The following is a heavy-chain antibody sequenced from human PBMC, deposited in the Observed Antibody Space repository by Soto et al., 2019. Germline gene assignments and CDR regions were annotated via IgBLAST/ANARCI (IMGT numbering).Heavy chain of an antibody. Sequence: GEALKISCQHSGYSSPIYWICWVRHMPGKSLEWMGIIYPGDSDTRYSPSLQGQVTISPDKSLTTPYLQWSSLKASDTPMYYCARRANYNESILYYGAPPDAFDIWGQGPVVTVSS. CDR1: GYSSPIYW. CDR3: ARRANYNESILYYGAPPDAFDI. D-gene: IGHD3-10*01. V-gene: IGHV5-51*01. CDR2: IYPGDSDT. J-gene: IGHJ3*02.